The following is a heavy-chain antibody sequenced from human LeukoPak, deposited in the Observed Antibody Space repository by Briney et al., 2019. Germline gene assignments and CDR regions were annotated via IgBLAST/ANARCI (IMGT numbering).Heavy chain of an antibody. J-gene: IGHJ4*02. V-gene: IGHV1-18*01. Sequence: ASVTVSFKASGYTFTNYGISWVRQAPGQGLEWMGWISAYNGNTNYAQRVQGRVTMTTDTSTSTAYMELRSLRSDDTAVYYCARDVDTSMAYYFDCWGQGTLVTVSS. CDR3: ARDVDTSMAYYFDC. D-gene: IGHD5-18*01. CDR2: ISAYNGNT. CDR1: GYTFTNYG.